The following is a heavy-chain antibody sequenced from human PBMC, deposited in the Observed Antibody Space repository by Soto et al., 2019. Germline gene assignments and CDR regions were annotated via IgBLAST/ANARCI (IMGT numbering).Heavy chain of an antibody. J-gene: IGHJ4*02. CDR1: GGTFSTYT. D-gene: IGHD3-3*01. V-gene: IGHV1-69*02. CDR3: AFDMNTGVVYFHN. Sequence: QVLLVQSGAEVKRPGSSVKVSCKVSGGTFSTYTISWVRQAPGQGLEWMGRIIPMFGLPNHAQKFEGRVTITADKSTHTSYLEMTGLTSEDTAVYYCAFDMNTGVVYFHNWGQGTLVTVSS. CDR2: IIPMFGLP.